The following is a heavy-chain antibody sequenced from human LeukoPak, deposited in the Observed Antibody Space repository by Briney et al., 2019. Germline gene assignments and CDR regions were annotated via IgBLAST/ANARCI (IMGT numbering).Heavy chain of an antibody. CDR2: INPNSGGT. V-gene: IGHV1-2*02. D-gene: IGHD1-1*01. J-gene: IGHJ6*02. CDR1: GYTFTGYY. CDR3: ARTPLERIYGMDV. Sequence: GASVKVSCKASGYTFTGYYMHWVRQAPGQGIEWMGWINPNSGGTNYAQKFQGRVTMTRDTSISTAYMELSRLRSDDTAVYYCARTPLERIYGMDVWGQGTTVTVSS.